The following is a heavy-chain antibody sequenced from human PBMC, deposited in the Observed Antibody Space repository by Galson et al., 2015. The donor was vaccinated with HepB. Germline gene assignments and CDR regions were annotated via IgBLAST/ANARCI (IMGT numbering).Heavy chain of an antibody. CDR2: ISYDGSNK. V-gene: IGHV3-30-3*01. CDR1: GFTFSSYA. CDR3: ARQDIKHYYDSSGHGIDY. J-gene: IGHJ4*02. D-gene: IGHD3-22*01. Sequence: SLRLSCAASGFTFSSYAMHWVRQAPGKGLEWVAVISYDGSNKYYADSVKGRFTISRDNSKNTLYLQMNSLRAEDTAVYYCARQDIKHYYDSSGHGIDYWGQGTLVTVSS.